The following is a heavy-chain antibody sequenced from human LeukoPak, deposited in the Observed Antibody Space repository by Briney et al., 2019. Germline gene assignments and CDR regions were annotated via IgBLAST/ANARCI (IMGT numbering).Heavy chain of an antibody. D-gene: IGHD3-10*01. CDR2: IWNDGSNK. J-gene: IGHJ4*02. CDR3: AKYYFSDVPRPSDY. CDR1: GFTFSSYG. V-gene: IGHV3-33*06. Sequence: GRSLRLSCAASGFTFSSYGMHWVRQAPGKGLEWVAVIWNDGSNKYYADSVKGRFTISRDNSRNTLYLQMNSLRAEDTAVYHCAKYYFSDVPRPSDYWGQGTLATVSS.